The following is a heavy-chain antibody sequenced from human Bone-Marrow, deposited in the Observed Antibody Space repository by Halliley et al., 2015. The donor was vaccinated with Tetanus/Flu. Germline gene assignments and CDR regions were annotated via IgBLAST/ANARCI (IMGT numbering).Heavy chain of an antibody. CDR3: AKDKRPISREYLYYGMDV. D-gene: IGHD3-3*01. CDR1: GYSFTNYG. CDR2: ISAYKGNT. J-gene: IGHJ6*02. V-gene: IGHV1-18*04. Sequence: QLVQSGAEVKSPGASVKVSCKTSGYSFTNYGVSWVRQAPGQGLEWMGWISAYKGNTHYGQKFQGRVVMTTETSTSTVDMELRSLRSDDTAVYYCAKDKRPISREYLYYGMDVWGQGTTVTVSS.